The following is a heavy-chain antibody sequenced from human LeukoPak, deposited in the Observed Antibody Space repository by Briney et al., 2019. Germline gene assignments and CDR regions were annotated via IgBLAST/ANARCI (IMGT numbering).Heavy chain of an antibody. CDR2: IYYSGST. CDR1: GGSISSYY. Sequence: PSETLSLTCTVSGGSISSYYWSWIRQPPGKGLEWIGYIYYSGSTNFHPSLKSRVTISVDTSRTQYSLKLSSVTAADTAVYYCATSRGFNSTNHGFDYWGQGTLVTVSS. D-gene: IGHD2/OR15-2a*01. J-gene: IGHJ4*02. CDR3: ATSRGFNSTNHGFDY. V-gene: IGHV4-59*03.